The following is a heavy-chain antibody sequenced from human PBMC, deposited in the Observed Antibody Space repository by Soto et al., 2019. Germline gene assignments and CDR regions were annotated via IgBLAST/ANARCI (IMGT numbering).Heavy chain of an antibody. CDR2: ISSSSSYI. CDR1: GFTFSSYS. D-gene: IGHD7-27*01. CDR3: ARSGVPLYYYYYMDV. J-gene: IGHJ6*03. Sequence: EVQLVESGGGLVKPGGSLRLSCAASGFTFSSYSMNWVRQAPGKGLEWVSSISSSSSYIYYADSVKDRFTISRDNAKNSLYLQMNSLRAEDTAVYYCARSGVPLYYYYYMDVWGKGTTVTVSS. V-gene: IGHV3-21*01.